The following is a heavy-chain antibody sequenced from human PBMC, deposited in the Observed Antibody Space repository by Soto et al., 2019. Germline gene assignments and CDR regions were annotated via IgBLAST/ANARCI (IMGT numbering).Heavy chain of an antibody. J-gene: IGHJ3*02. D-gene: IGHD3-22*01. V-gene: IGHV3-53*04. CDR3: ATFYDSRGFPHSYVLDI. CDR2: IYTGGST. Sequence: EVQVVESGGGLVQPGGSLRLSFAASGFNVGSSYMSWVRQAPGKGLEWVSDIYTGGSTYYADSVKGRFTISRHSSKNTLYLQMNSLRADDTAVYYWATFYDSRGFPHSYVLDIWVQGTKVTVSS. CDR1: GFNVGSSY.